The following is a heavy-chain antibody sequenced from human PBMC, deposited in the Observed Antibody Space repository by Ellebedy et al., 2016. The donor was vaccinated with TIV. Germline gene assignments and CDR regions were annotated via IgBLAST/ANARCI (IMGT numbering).Heavy chain of an antibody. CDR2: ITSSSSFI. CDR3: VRDIAVAGGI. D-gene: IGHD6-19*01. V-gene: IGHV3-21*01. Sequence: PGGSLRLSCAASGFTFSFYSMNWVRQAPGKGLEWVSSITSSSSFIYYADSVKGRFTMSRDNAKNSLFPHMTSLRADDTAVYYCVRDIAVAGGIWGQGTLVTVSS. CDR1: GFTFSFYS. J-gene: IGHJ4*02.